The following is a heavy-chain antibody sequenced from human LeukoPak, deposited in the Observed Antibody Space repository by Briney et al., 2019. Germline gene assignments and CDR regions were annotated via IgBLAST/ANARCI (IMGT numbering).Heavy chain of an antibody. V-gene: IGHV4-34*01. D-gene: IGHD6-13*01. Sequence: SETLSLTCAVYGGSFSGYYWSWIRQPPGKGLEWIGEINHSGSTNYNPSLKSRVTISVDTSKNQFSLKLSSATAADTAVYYCARGLADYYFDYWGQGTLVTVSS. CDR3: ARGLADYYFDY. CDR2: INHSGST. J-gene: IGHJ4*02. CDR1: GGSFSGYY.